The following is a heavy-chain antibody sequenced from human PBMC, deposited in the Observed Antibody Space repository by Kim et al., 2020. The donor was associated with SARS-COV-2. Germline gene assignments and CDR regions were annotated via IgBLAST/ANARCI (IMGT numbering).Heavy chain of an antibody. CDR3: ARDVTVTAHYYYGMDV. V-gene: IGHV3-33*01. CDR1: GFTFSSYV. J-gene: IGHJ6*01. D-gene: IGHD4-4*01. Sequence: GGSLRLSCAASGFTFSSYVMHWVRQAPGKGLEWVAVTLYEGSNKYYADSVKGRFTISRDNSKNTLYLQMNSLRVEDTAVYYCARDVTVTAHYYYGMDVWG. CDR2: TLYEGSNK.